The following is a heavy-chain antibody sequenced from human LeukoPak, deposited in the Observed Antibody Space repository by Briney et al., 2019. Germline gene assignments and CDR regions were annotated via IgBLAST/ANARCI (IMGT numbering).Heavy chain of an antibody. CDR2: INTNGGST. D-gene: IGHD2-21*01. V-gene: IGHV3-64*01. CDR1: GFTFSNYA. J-gene: IGHJ3*02. CDR3: ARDIQDAFDI. Sequence: GGSLRLSCVASGFTFSNYAMHWVRQAPGKGLEYVSAINTNGGSTYYANSVKGRFTISRDNSKNTLYLQMGSLRAEDMAVYYCARDIQDAFDIWGQGTMVTVSS.